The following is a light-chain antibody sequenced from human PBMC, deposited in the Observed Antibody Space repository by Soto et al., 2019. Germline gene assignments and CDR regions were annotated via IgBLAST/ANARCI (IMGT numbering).Light chain of an antibody. V-gene: IGKV1-5*01. Sequence: DIQMTQSPSAVSASVGDSVTITCRASQSISGWLAWYQQKPGKAPKLLIYDASSLEGGVPSRFTGSGSGTEFSLTISGLQPDDFATDYCQHYNNCPWTFGQGTKVEI. CDR1: QSISGW. J-gene: IGKJ1*01. CDR3: QHYNNCPWT. CDR2: DAS.